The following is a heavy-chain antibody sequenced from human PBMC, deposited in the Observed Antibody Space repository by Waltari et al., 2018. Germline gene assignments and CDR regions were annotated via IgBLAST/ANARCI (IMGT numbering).Heavy chain of an antibody. Sequence: EVQLVESGGGLVQPGGSLRLSCASSGFTFRRYAMSCVRQAPGKGLEWVSVISGFGDRTYYADSVKGRFTISRDNSKNTLYLQMNSLGAEDTAVYYCASSSVTEEYFDYWGQGTLVTVSS. V-gene: IGHV3-23*04. CDR1: GFTFRRYA. J-gene: IGHJ4*02. CDR3: ASSSVTEEYFDY. D-gene: IGHD2-21*02. CDR2: ISGFGDRT.